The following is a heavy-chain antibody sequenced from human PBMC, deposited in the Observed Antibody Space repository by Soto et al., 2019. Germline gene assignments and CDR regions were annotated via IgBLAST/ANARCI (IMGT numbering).Heavy chain of an antibody. CDR1: GYTFTSYG. CDR3: ARDRRRYFDWSPKKFDY. Sequence: KNQGASVKVSCKASGYTFTSYGISWVRQAPGQGLEWMGWISAYNGNTNYAQKLQGRVTMTTDTSTSTAYMELRSLRSDDTAVYYCARDRRRYFDWSPKKFDYWGQGTLVTVSS. J-gene: IGHJ4*02. CDR2: ISAYNGNT. V-gene: IGHV1-18*01. D-gene: IGHD3-9*01.